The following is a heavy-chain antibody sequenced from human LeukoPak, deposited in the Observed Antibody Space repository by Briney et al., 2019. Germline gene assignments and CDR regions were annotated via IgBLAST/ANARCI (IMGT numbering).Heavy chain of an antibody. D-gene: IGHD3-22*01. CDR2: MSSDGTDI. V-gene: IGHV3-30*04. J-gene: IGHJ4*02. Sequence: GGPLRLSCAASGFTFSTCAMHWVRQAPGKGLEWVAVMSSDGTDIYYADSVKGRFTISRDNSKNTLYLQMNSLRAEDTAVYYCARDDYDARGYYYPYWGQGTLVTVSS. CDR3: ARDDYDARGYYYPY. CDR1: GFTFSTCA.